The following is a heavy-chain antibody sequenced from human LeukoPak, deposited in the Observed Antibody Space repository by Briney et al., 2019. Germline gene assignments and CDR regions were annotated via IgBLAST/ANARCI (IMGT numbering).Heavy chain of an antibody. CDR1: GFTFSSYG. V-gene: IGHV3-33*01. D-gene: IGHD3-10*01. CDR3: ARDLVSVLFRCLPYYYYGMDV. CDR2: IWYDGSNK. J-gene: IGHJ6*02. Sequence: GGSLRLSCAASGFTFSSYGMHWVRQAPGKGLEWVAVIWYDGSNKYYADSVKGRFTISRDNSKNTLYLQMNSLRAEDTAVDYCARDLVSVLFRCLPYYYYGMDVWGQGTTVTVSS.